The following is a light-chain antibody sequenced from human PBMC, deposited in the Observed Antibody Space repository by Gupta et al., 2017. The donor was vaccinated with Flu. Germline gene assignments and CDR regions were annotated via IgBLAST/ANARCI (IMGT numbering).Light chain of an antibody. J-gene: IGKJ1*01. CDR3: QQSYSNPRT. Sequence: DIQMTQSPSSLSASVGDGVTITCRTTQSISTYLNWYQQKPGKVPKVLIYSVSTLQSGVPSRFSGSGSGTEFTLTISSLQPEDFATYYCQQSYSNPRTFGQGTKV. V-gene: IGKV1-39*01. CDR1: QSISTY. CDR2: SVS.